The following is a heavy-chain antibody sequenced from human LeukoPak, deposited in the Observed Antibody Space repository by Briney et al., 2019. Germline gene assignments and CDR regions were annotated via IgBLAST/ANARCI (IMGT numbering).Heavy chain of an antibody. CDR2: INPNSGGT. J-gene: IGHJ4*02. V-gene: IGHV1-2*02. CDR1: GYTFTGYY. CDR3: ARVRKNLDRGCFDY. D-gene: IGHD1-1*01. Sequence: ASVKVSCKASGYTFTGYYMHWVRQAPGQGLEWMGWINPNSGGTNYAQKFQGRVTMTRDTSISTAYMELSRLRSDDTAVYYCARVRKNLDRGCFDYWGRETLVTVSS.